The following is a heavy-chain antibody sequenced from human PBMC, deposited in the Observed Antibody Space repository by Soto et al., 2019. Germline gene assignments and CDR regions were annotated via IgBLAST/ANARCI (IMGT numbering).Heavy chain of an antibody. V-gene: IGHV4-39*01. CDR3: ATSSDYSSSSRYYYYGMDV. Sequence: PSKTLSLTXKVAGGSISSSSYYGGRIRQPPGKGPEWIGSIYYSGSTYYNPSLKSRVTISVDTSKNQCSLKLSSVTAADTAVYYCATSSDYSSSSRYYYYGMDVWGQGTTVTVSS. J-gene: IGHJ6*02. CDR1: GGSISSSSYY. CDR2: IYYSGST. D-gene: IGHD6-6*01.